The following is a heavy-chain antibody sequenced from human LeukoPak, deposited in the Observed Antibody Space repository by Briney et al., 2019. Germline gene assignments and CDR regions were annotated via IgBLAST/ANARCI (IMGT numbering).Heavy chain of an antibody. CDR3: ARDRPGTVTTFDY. V-gene: IGHV3-11*04. CDR1: GFTFSASH. CDR2: ISSSGRTT. J-gene: IGHJ4*02. Sequence: PGGSLRLSCAASGFTFSASHMTWIRQAPGKRLEWVSYISSSGRTTYYADSVKGRVTISRDNAKNSLYLQMNSLRAEDTAMYYCARDRPGTVTTFDYWGQGTLVTVSS. D-gene: IGHD4-17*01.